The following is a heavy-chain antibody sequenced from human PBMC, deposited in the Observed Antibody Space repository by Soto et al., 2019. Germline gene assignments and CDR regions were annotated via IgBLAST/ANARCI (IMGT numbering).Heavy chain of an antibody. D-gene: IGHD6-19*01. CDR1: GYSFTSNW. CDR2: IYPGDSDT. V-gene: IGHV5-51*01. J-gene: IGHJ4*03. CDR3: ARLARTVLRTITLSPSGDFDY. Sequence: PGEALKLSCKTSGYSFTSNWLGWVRQMPGKGVEWVGIIYPGDSDTRYSPSFQGQVSILPDKSISTAFLPWSSLKASDTAIYYCARLARTVLRTITLSPSGDFDYCGHGTVVTSSS.